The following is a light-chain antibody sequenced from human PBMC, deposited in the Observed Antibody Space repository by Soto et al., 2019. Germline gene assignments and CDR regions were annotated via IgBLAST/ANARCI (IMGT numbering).Light chain of an antibody. CDR1: RSLVHCDGNTY. J-gene: IGKJ4*01. CDR2: KAS. Sequence: IVLTQHALSSPGTLEQPASISCRSSRSLVHCDGNTYLSWLHQRPGQPPRLLISKASNRVAGVPDRFTGSGAGTDVTLLISRVEAEDVEVDYCMQATEFPHTFGGGTKVQI. V-gene: IGKV2-24*01. CDR3: MQATEFPHT.